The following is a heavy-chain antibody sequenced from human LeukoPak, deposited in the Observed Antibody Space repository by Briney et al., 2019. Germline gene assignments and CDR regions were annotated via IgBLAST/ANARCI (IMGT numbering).Heavy chain of an antibody. D-gene: IGHD5-12*01. Sequence: GESLKISCKGSGYSFTSYWIGWVRQMPGKGLEWMGVIYPGDSDTRYSPSFQGQVTISADKSISTAYLQWSSLKASDTAMYYCARLGYSGYDYRNNWFDPWGQGTLVTVSS. CDR3: ARLGYSGYDYRNNWFDP. J-gene: IGHJ5*02. CDR1: GYSFTSYW. V-gene: IGHV5-51*01. CDR2: IYPGDSDT.